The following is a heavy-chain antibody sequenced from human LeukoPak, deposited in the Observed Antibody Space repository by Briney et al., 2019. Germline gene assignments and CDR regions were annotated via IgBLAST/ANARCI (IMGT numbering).Heavy chain of an antibody. CDR2: ISAYNGNT. D-gene: IGHD3-22*01. J-gene: IGHJ4*02. CDR3: ARSRSRYDSSGYYDY. CDR1: GYTFTSYG. V-gene: IGHV1-18*01. Sequence: GASVKVSCKASGYTFTSYGISWVRQAPGQGLEWVGWISAYNGNTNYAQKLQGRVTMTTDTSTSTAYMELRSLRSDDTAVYYCARSRSRYDSSGYYDYWGQGTLVTVSS.